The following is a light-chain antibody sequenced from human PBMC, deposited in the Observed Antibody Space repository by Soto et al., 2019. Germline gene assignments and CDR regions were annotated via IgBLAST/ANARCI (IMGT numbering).Light chain of an antibody. CDR3: QQRSNWLLT. V-gene: IGKV3-11*01. CDR1: QSVSSY. J-gene: IGKJ4*01. Sequence: EIVLTQSPATLSLSPGERATLSCRASQSVSSYLAWYQQKPGQAPRLLIYEASNRATGIPARFSGSGSGTDFTLTISSLEPEDFAVYSWQQRSNWLLTFGGGTKVEIK. CDR2: EAS.